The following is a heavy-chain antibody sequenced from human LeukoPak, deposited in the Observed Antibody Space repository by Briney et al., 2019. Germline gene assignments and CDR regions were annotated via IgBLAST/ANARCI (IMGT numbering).Heavy chain of an antibody. CDR1: GFTFSSYG. CDR2: ISYDGSNK. CDR3: AKGDYYGSGSYRSYDY. D-gene: IGHD3-10*01. Sequence: GVSLRLSCAASGFTFSSYGMHWVRQAPGKGLEWVAVISYDGSNKYYADSVKGRFTISRDNSKNTLYLQMNSLRAEDTAVYYCAKGDYYGSGSYRSYDYWGQGTLVTVSS. J-gene: IGHJ4*02. V-gene: IGHV3-30*18.